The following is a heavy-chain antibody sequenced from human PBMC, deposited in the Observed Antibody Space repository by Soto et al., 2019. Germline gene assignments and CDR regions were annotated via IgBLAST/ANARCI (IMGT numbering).Heavy chain of an antibody. CDR3: AKSSPATYYYDSSGYYYGY. CDR1: VFTFSSYA. Sequence: GGSLRLSCAASVFTFSSYAMSWVRQAPGKGLEWVSAISGSGGSTYYADSVKGRFTISRDNSKNTLYLQMNSLRAEDTAVYYCAKSSPATYYYDSSGYYYGYWGQGTLVTVSS. J-gene: IGHJ4*02. D-gene: IGHD3-22*01. CDR2: ISGSGGST. V-gene: IGHV3-23*01.